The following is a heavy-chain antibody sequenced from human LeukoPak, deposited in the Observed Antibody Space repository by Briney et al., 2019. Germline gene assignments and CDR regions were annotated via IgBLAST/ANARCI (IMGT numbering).Heavy chain of an antibody. Sequence: GGSLRLSCAASGFTFSIYNMNWVRQAPGKGLEWVSYISRSSTTIYYADSVQGRFTISRDNAKNSLHLRMNSLRAEDTAVYYCARDGYCSGGSCHPFDYWGQGTLVTVSS. CDR1: GFTFSIYN. CDR3: ARDGYCSGGSCHPFDY. D-gene: IGHD2-15*01. J-gene: IGHJ4*02. V-gene: IGHV3-48*01. CDR2: ISRSSTTI.